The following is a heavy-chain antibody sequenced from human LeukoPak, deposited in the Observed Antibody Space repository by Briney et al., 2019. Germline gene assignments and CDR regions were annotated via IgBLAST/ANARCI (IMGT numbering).Heavy chain of an antibody. CDR2: IIPIFGTA. CDR3: ASIPGYCSGGSCYGFDY. D-gene: IGHD2-15*01. V-gene: IGHV1-69*06. J-gene: IGHJ4*02. CDR1: GYTFTSYG. Sequence: GASVKVSCKASGYTFTSYGISWVRQAPGQGLEWMGGIIPIFGTANYAQKFQGRVTITADKSTSTAYMELSSLRSEDTAVYYCASIPGYCSGGSCYGFDYWGQGTLVTVSS.